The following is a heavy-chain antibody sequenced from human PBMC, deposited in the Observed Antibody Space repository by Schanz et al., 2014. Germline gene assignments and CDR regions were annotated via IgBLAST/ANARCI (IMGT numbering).Heavy chain of an antibody. CDR3: VRLDVHDY. CDR2: ISGSGVST. Sequence: ELQLVESGGGLVQPGGSLRLSCAASGFSFSSYTMSWVRQAPGKGLEWISAISGSGVSTHYADSVKGRFTISRDNSKNTLFLQMDSLRVEDTAVYYCVRLDVHDYWGQGTLVTVSA. D-gene: IGHD3-16*01. J-gene: IGHJ4*02. V-gene: IGHV3-23*04. CDR1: GFSFSSYT.